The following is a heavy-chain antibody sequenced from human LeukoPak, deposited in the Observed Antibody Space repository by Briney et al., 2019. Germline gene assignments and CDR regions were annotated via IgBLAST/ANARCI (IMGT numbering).Heavy chain of an antibody. J-gene: IGHJ5*02. CDR2: ISENSDYT. CDR1: GFTFSSYV. D-gene: IGHD2-15*01. V-gene: IGHV3-23*01. Sequence: GGSLRLSCAASGFTFSSYVMGWVRQAPEKRLEWVSSISENSDYTRYADSVRGRSTISRDNSRDTLFLQMSDLRAEDTAIYYCAKQVGPCGTGACYFSTWGQGTLVTVSS. CDR3: AKQVGPCGTGACYFST.